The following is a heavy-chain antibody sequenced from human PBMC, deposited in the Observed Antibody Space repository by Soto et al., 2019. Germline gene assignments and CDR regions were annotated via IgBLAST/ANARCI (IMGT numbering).Heavy chain of an antibody. CDR2: ISSRGTTI. D-gene: IGHD6-6*01. J-gene: IGHJ3*02. V-gene: IGHV3-48*03. CDR3: ARDVSYSSSSDAFDI. Sequence: GWSLRLSCASSVFTFIGYEMNWVRQAPGKGLEWVSYISSRGTTIYYADSVKDRFTISRDNAKNSLYLQMSSLRAEDTAVYYCARDVSYSSSSDAFDIWGQGTMVTVS. CDR1: VFTFIGYE.